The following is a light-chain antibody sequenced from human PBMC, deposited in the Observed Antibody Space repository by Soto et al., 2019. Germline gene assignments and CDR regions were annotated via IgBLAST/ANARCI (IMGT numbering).Light chain of an antibody. CDR3: HQDGSSPLT. CDR1: QSVSSSL. V-gene: IGKV3-20*01. Sequence: EIVLTQSPGTLSLSPGEGATLSCRASQSVSSSLLAWFQQKPGQAPRLLIHDVSSRATGIPDRFSGSGSGTVFTLSISRLEPEDFAVYYCHQDGSSPLTLGQGTKLEIK. J-gene: IGKJ2*01. CDR2: DVS.